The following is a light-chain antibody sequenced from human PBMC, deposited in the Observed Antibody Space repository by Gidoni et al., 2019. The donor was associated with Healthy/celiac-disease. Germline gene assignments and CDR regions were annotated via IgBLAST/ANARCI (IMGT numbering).Light chain of an antibody. CDR1: QSVLYSSNNKNY. J-gene: IGKJ1*01. CDR3: QQYLVLLQT. V-gene: IGKV4-1*01. Sequence: DIVMTQSPDSLAVSLGERATINCKSSQSVLYSSNNKNYLAWYQQKPGQPPKLLIYWASTRESGVPDRFSGSGSGTDFTLTISSLQAEDVAVYYCQQYLVLLQTFXXXTKVEIK. CDR2: WAS.